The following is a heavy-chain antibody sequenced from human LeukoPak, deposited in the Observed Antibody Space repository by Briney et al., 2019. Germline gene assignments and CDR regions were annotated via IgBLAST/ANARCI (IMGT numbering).Heavy chain of an antibody. Sequence: SETLSLTCTVSGGSINSHSDYWGWIRQPPGKGLEWIGSVYYDGTSYSNPSLTSRAAVFVDTSRDQFSPDLSFVTAADTARYYCVRHISTNTGYFDSCGQGILVSVSS. CDR2: VYYDGTS. V-gene: IGHV4-39*01. D-gene: IGHD5/OR15-5a*01. CDR1: GGSINSHSDY. J-gene: IGHJ4*02. CDR3: VRHISTNTGYFDS.